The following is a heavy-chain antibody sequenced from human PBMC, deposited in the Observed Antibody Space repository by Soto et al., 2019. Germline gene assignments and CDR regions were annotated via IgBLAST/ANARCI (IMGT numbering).Heavy chain of an antibody. V-gene: IGHV3-30*18. CDR3: AKYERWQGVVRHDFYDI. CDR1: GFNFRSYA. Sequence: QVQLVESGGGVVQPGKSLRLSCAASGFNFRSYAMHWVRQAPGKGLEWVAAISYDGSDLYYTDSVKGRFTISRDNSENTLYVQMKSLRPEDTAVYYCAKYERWQGVVRHDFYDIWGQGTMVTVSS. J-gene: IGHJ3*02. CDR2: ISYDGSDL. D-gene: IGHD6-19*01.